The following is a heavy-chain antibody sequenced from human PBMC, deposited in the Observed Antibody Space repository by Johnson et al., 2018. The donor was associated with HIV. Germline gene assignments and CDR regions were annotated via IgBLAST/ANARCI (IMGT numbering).Heavy chain of an antibody. CDR2: ISFSDSTI. V-gene: IGHV3-11*04. J-gene: IGHJ3*02. D-gene: IGHD6-6*01. CDR3: ARSKDSSSARAHDAFDI. CDR1: GFIFSDYY. Sequence: QVQLVESGGGLVKPGGSLRLSCVASGFIFSDYYMSWIRQAPGKGLEWVSYISFSDSTIYSADSVQGRFTISRDNAKNSLYLQMNSLRAEDTAVYYCARSKDSSSARAHDAFDIWGQGTMVTVSS.